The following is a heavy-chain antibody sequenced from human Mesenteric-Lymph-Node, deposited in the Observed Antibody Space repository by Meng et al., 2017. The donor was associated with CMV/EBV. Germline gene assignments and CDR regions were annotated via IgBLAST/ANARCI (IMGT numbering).Heavy chain of an antibody. CDR2: ISSSGSTI. CDR3: ASILVWDKYYYYGMDV. Sequence: GESLKISCVASGFILSDYWMHWVRQAPGKGLEWVSYISSSGSTIYYADSVKGRFTISRDNAKNSLYLQMNSLRAEDTAVYYCASILVWDKYYYYGMDVWGQGTTVTVSS. D-gene: IGHD2-8*02. CDR1: GFILSDYW. V-gene: IGHV3-11*04. J-gene: IGHJ6*02.